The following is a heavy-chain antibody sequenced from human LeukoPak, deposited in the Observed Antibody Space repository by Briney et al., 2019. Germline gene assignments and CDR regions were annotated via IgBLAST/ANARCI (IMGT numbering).Heavy chain of an antibody. D-gene: IGHD5-18*01. J-gene: IGHJ4*02. CDR3: ARGRIPEKFPRTDY. V-gene: IGHV4-34*01. CDR2: INHSGST. CDR1: GGSFSGYY. Sequence: PSETLSLTCAVYGGSFSGYYWSWIRQPPGKGLEWIGEINHSGSTNYNPSLKSRVTISVDTSKNQFSLKLSSVTAADTAVYYCARGRIPEKFPRTDYWGQGTLVTVSS.